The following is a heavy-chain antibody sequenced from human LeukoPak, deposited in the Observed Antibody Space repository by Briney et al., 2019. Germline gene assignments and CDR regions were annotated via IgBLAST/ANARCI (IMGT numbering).Heavy chain of an antibody. D-gene: IGHD2-2*01. CDR2: ISSSSSYI. CDR1: GFTFSSYS. J-gene: IGHJ4*02. Sequence: PGGSLRLSCAASGFTFSSYSMNWVRQAPGKGLEWVSSISSSSSYIYYADSVKGRFTISRDNAKNSLYLQVNSLRAEDTAVYYCASSTSWLGWWYFDYWGQGTLVTVSS. V-gene: IGHV3-21*01. CDR3: ASSTSWLGWWYFDY.